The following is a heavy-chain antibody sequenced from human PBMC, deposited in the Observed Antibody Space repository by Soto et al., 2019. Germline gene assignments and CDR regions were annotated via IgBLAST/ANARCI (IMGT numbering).Heavy chain of an antibody. CDR1: GDSVSSNSAA. V-gene: IGHV6-1*01. Sequence: SQTLSLTCAISGDSVSSNSAAWNWIRQSPSRGLEWLGRTYYRSKWYNDYAVSVKSRITINPDTSKNQFSLQLNSVTAADTAVYYCARVADCSGGSCYFSVDYWGQGTLVTVSS. J-gene: IGHJ4*02. CDR3: ARVADCSGGSCYFSVDY. D-gene: IGHD2-15*01. CDR2: TYYRSKWYN.